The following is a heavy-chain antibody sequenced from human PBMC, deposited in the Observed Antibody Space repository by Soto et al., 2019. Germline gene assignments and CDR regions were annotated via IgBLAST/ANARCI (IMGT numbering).Heavy chain of an antibody. CDR1: GFTFGGYA. Sequence: LRLSCTASGFTFGGYALSWFRQAPGRGLEWLGFIRGKAYYGTTEYAASVTGRFTISRDDSKSIAYLQMNSLKTEDTAVYYCASLTSWSQEYYYGMDVWGQGTTVTVSS. V-gene: IGHV3-49*03. CDR3: ASLTSWSQEYYYGMDV. D-gene: IGHD2-2*01. CDR2: IRGKAYYGTT. J-gene: IGHJ6*02.